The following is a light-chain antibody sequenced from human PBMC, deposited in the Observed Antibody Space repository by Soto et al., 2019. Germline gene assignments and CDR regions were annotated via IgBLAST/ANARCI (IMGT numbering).Light chain of an antibody. CDR1: KNTGKW. Sequence: IQMTQSPSTLSASVGARVTITCRASKNTGKWLAWYQQKPGRAPKLLIYRASTLQIGVPSRFSGSGSGTDFTLTISILQPDDFGTYYVQQYHTWAFGQGTEVEVK. CDR3: QQYHTWA. CDR2: RAS. V-gene: IGKV1-5*03. J-gene: IGKJ1*01.